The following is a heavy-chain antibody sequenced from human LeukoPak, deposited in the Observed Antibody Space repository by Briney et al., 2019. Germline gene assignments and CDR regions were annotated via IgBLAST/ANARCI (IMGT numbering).Heavy chain of an antibody. D-gene: IGHD6-19*01. V-gene: IGHV4-34*01. J-gene: IGHJ3*02. CDR3: ARGRGSGWRDAFDI. CDR1: GGSFSGYY. Sequence: SETLSLTCAVSGGSFSGYYWCWIRQPPGKGLEWIGEINHSGSTNYNPSLKSRVTISVDTSKNQFSLKLSSVTAADAAVYYCARGRGSGWRDAFDIWGQGTMVTVSS. CDR2: INHSGST.